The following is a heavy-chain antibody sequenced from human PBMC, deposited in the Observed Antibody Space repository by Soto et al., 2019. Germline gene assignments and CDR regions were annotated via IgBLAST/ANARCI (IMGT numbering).Heavy chain of an antibody. J-gene: IGHJ4*02. CDR3: ARGSSGWYRVGAYYFDY. V-gene: IGHV1-8*01. D-gene: IGHD6-19*01. Sequence: QVQLVQSGAEVKKPGASVKVSCKASGYTFTSYDINWVRQATGQGLEGMGWMNPNSGNTGYAQKFQGRVTMTRNTSISTAYMELSSLRSEDTAVYYCARGSSGWYRVGAYYFDYWGQGTLVTVSS. CDR1: GYTFTSYD. CDR2: MNPNSGNT.